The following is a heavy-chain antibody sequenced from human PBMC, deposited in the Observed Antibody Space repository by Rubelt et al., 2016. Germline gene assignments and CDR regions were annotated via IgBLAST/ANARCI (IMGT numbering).Heavy chain of an antibody. J-gene: IGHJ5*02. Sequence: QVQLQQWGAGLLKPSETLSLTCAVYGGSFSGYYWSWIRQPPGKGLEWIGEINHSGSTNYNPSRKGRVTIAGDTSKNQFSLKLSSVTAADTAVYYWARGLARAAAAPRRLWFDPWGQGTLVTVSS. CDR1: GGSFSGYY. D-gene: IGHD6-13*01. V-gene: IGHV4-34*01. CDR2: INHSGST. CDR3: ARGLARAAAAPRRLWFDP.